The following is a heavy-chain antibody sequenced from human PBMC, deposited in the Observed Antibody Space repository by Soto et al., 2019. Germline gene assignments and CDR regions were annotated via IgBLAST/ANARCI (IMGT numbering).Heavy chain of an antibody. Sequence: PVGSLRLSCTASGFTVRNNYMRWVRQAAGKGLEWVSVIYGGGSTDYADSVKGRFIISRDNSKNTLYLQMNSLRAEDTAVYYCARAQDGYNFLYGPTWGQGTQVTVSS. J-gene: IGHJ5*02. D-gene: IGHD5-12*01. CDR2: IYGGGST. CDR3: ARAQDGYNFLYGPT. CDR1: GFTVRNNY. V-gene: IGHV3-53*03.